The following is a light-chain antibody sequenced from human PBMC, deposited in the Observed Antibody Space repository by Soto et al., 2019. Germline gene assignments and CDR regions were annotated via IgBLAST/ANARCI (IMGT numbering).Light chain of an antibody. CDR1: SSNIGAGYE. V-gene: IGLV1-40*01. J-gene: IGLJ3*02. CDR2: DTF. CDR3: QAYDNSLGVFVL. Sequence: QLVLTQPPSVSGAPGQTVTISCSGSSSNIGAGYEVHWYQQLPGTVPKIVIYDTFNRPSGVPDPFSGSKSGTSASLAITGLQAEDEADYYCQAYDNSLGVFVLFGGGTKLTVL.